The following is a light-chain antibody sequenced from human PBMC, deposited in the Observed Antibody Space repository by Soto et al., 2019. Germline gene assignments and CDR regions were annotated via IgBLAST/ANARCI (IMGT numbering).Light chain of an antibody. J-gene: IGLJ1*01. CDR2: DVT. V-gene: IGLV2-11*01. CDR1: SSDVGGYNY. CDR3: CSYAGGYTYV. Sequence: QSALTQPRSVSGSPGQSVTISCTGTSSDVGGYNYVSWYQQYPSKAPKLMIYDVTKRPSGVPDRFSGSKSGNTASLTISGLQAGHEADYYCCSYAGGYTYVFGTGTKVTVL.